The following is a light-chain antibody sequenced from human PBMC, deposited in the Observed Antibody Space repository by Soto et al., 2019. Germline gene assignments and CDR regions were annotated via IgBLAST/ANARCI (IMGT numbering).Light chain of an antibody. CDR1: QSVSSN. CDR2: GAS. J-gene: IGKJ2*02. CDR3: QQYNNWPPWT. V-gene: IGKV3-15*01. Sequence: IVMTQSPATLSVSPGDRATLSCRASQSVSSNLAWYQQKPGQAPRLIIYGASTRATGIPARFSGSGSGTEFTLTISSLQSEDFAVYYCQQYNNWPPWTFGQGTKLEIK.